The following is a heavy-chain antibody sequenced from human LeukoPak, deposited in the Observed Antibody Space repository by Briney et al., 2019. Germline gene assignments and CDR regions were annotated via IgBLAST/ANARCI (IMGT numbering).Heavy chain of an antibody. CDR2: IYYSGTT. CDR1: GGSISSGDYY. Sequence: PSQTLSLTCTVSGGSISSGDYYWSWIRQAPGKGLEWIGDIYYSGTTDYNPSLKSRGTISVDTSKNQFSLKLSSVTAADTAVYYCAREGYSASPTPFDYWGQGTLVTVSS. D-gene: IGHD1-26*01. J-gene: IGHJ4*02. V-gene: IGHV4-30-4*01. CDR3: AREGYSASPTPFDY.